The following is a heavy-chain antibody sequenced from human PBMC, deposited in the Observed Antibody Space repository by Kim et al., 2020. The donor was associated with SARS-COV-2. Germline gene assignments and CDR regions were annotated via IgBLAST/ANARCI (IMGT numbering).Heavy chain of an antibody. D-gene: IGHD3-10*01. CDR3: ARLNTGPRAV. CDR2: INGDGSSI. CDR1: GFTFSSYW. V-gene: IGHV3-74*01. Sequence: GGSLRLSCAASGFTFSSYWMHWVRQAPGKGLVWVSRINGDGSSISYADSVKGRFTISRDNAKNTLYLQMNSVRAEDTAVYYCARLNTGPRAVWGQGTLVTVSS. J-gene: IGHJ4*02.